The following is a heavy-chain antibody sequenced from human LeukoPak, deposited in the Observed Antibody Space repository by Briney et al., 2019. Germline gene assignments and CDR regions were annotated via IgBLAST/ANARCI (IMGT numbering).Heavy chain of an antibody. Sequence: GGSLRLSCAASGFRFSTAWMSWVRQAPGKGLEWVGRIRSKSYGDTTDYAAPVKGRFTISRDDSENTLYLQMSSLKIEDTAVYYCTTDLGGYYTGGSCYTGLYNCFDPWGQGTLVTVSS. D-gene: IGHD2-15*01. J-gene: IGHJ5*02. CDR3: TTDLGGYYTGGSCYTGLYNCFDP. CDR1: GFRFSTAW. V-gene: IGHV3-15*01. CDR2: IRSKSYGDTT.